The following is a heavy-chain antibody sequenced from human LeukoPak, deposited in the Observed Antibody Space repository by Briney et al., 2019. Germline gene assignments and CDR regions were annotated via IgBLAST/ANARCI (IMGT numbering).Heavy chain of an antibody. J-gene: IGHJ4*02. D-gene: IGHD2-21*02. CDR2: IKFHGHET. Sequence: GGSLRLSCVASGFNFNNYDLHWVRQAPGKGLEWVAFIKFHGHETFYAGSVEGRFTFSRDNSRNTLYLQMNSLRSEDTAVYYCARGGDPDYWGQGTLVTVSS. CDR3: ARGGDPDY. V-gene: IGHV3-30*02. CDR1: GFNFNNYD.